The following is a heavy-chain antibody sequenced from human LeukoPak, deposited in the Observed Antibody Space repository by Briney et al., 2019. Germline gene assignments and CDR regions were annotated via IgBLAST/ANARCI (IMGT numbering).Heavy chain of an antibody. V-gene: IGHV4-39*01. D-gene: IGHD3-3*01. CDR2: IYYSGNT. CDR3: ARPDKYDFWFDP. J-gene: IGHJ5*02. Sequence: PSETLSLTCTVSGVSISSSNSYWGWIRQPPGKGLEWIGSIYYSGNTYYNPSLKSRVTISVDTSKNQFSLKLSSVTAADTAVYYCARPDKYDFWFDPWGQGTLVTVSS. CDR1: GVSISSSNSY.